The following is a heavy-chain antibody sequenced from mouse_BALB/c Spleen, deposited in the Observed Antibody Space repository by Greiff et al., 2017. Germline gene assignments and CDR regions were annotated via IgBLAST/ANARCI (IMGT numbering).Heavy chain of an antibody. V-gene: IGHV14-3*02. Sequence: EVQLQQSGAELVKPGASVKLSCTASGFNIKDTYMHWVKQRPEQGLEWIGRIDPANGNTKYDPKFQGKATITADTSSNTAYLQLSSLTSEDTAVYYCARNYYGSSHWYFDVWGAGTTVTVSS. CDR2: IDPANGNT. CDR3: ARNYYGSSHWYFDV. CDR1: GFNIKDTY. J-gene: IGHJ1*01. D-gene: IGHD1-1*01.